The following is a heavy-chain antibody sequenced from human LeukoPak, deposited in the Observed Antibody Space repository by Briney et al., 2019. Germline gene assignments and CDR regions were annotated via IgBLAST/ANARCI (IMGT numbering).Heavy chain of an antibody. CDR1: GYTLTKLS. V-gene: IGHV1-8*01. J-gene: IGHJ4*02. CDR2: MIPNSGNT. CDR3: ARGPSRTYFP. D-gene: IGHD2/OR15-2a*01. Sequence: ASVKVSCKVSGYTLTKLSMHWVRQAPGKGLEWMGWMIPNSGNTGYAQKFQGRVTMTRNTSISTAYMELSSLRSEDTAVYYCARGPSRTYFPWGQGTLVTVSS.